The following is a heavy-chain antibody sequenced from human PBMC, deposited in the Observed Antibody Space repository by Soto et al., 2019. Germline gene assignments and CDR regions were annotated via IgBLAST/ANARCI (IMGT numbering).Heavy chain of an antibody. CDR3: TRSIITTAGTDAFDL. CDR1: GYTFTSYY. J-gene: IGHJ3*01. D-gene: IGHD6-13*01. V-gene: IGHV1-46*03. Sequence: QVQLVQSGAEVKKPGASVRVSCKASGYTFTSYYIHWVRQAPGQGPEWMGVISPSSGGTDYAQKFQGRDTMTRDTSTSTVYMELSSLRSEDTAVYFCTRSIITTAGTDAFDLWGQGTLVTVSS. CDR2: ISPSSGGT.